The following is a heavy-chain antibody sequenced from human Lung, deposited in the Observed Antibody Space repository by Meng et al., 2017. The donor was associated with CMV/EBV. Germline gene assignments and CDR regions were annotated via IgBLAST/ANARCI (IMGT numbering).Heavy chain of an antibody. CDR3: ATDLVGGWFDP. D-gene: IGHD3-10*01. CDR1: GGTFGNYT. V-gene: IGHV1-69*02. Sequence: SVXVSCKASGGTFGNYTITWVRQAPGQGLEWMGRIIPVLGLANYAQKFKGRVTITADRPTGTVYMDLTSLRSDDTAVYYCATDLVGGWFDPWRQGTLVTVSS. J-gene: IGHJ5*02. CDR2: IIPVLGLA.